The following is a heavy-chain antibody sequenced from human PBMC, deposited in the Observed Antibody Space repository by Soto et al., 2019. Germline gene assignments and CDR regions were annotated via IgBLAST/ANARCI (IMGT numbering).Heavy chain of an antibody. CDR1: GFTFSSYG. V-gene: IGHV3-33*01. D-gene: IGHD6-19*01. J-gene: IGHJ3*02. CDR3: AGDDSSGWDHDAFDI. CDR2: IWYDGSNK. Sequence: GGSLRLSCAASGFTFSSYGMHWVRQAPGKGLEWVAVIWYDGSNKYYADSVKGRFTISRDNSKNTLYLQMNSLRAEDTAVYYCAGDDSSGWDHDAFDIWGQGTMVTVSS.